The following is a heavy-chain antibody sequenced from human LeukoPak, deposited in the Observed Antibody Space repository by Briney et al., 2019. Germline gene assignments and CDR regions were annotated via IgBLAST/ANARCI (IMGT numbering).Heavy chain of an antibody. J-gene: IGHJ4*02. CDR1: EFTFSSYG. CDR2: ISGSGGST. V-gene: IGHV3-23*01. CDR3: ARGDDSGYYDYFDY. D-gene: IGHD3-22*01. Sequence: WGSLRLSCAASEFTFSSYGMHWVRQAPGKGLEWVSAISGSGGSTYYADSVKGRFTISRDFSKNTVFLHMNSLRAEDTAMYYCARGDDSGYYDYFDYWGQGALVTVSS.